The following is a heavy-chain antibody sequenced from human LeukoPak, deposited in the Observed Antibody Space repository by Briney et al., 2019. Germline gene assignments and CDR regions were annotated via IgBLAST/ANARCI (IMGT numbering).Heavy chain of an antibody. Sequence: SETPSLTCAVSGYSISSGYYCGWIRQPPGKGLEWIGNVYHSGSTYKNPSLKSRVSISLDTSNNQFSLKLTSVTAADTAIYYCARLSGAPVRHPIYHLDYWGQGTLVTVSS. CDR3: ARLSGAPVRHPIYHLDY. V-gene: IGHV4-38-2*01. D-gene: IGHD1-26*01. CDR2: VYHSGST. CDR1: GYSISSGYY. J-gene: IGHJ4*02.